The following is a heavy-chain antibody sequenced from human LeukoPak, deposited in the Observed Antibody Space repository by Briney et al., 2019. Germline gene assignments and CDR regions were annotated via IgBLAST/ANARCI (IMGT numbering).Heavy chain of an antibody. CDR3: ARVHTSSYAADL. D-gene: IGHD3-22*01. V-gene: IGHV3-48*04. J-gene: IGHJ5*02. CDR2: ISSSSSTI. Sequence: GGSLRLSCAASGFSFSTYSIDWARQAPGKGLEWISYISSSSSTIDFADSVKGRFTISRDNARNSVYLQMNSLRAEDTAVYYCARVHTSSYAADLWGQGTLVTVSS. CDR1: GFSFSTYS.